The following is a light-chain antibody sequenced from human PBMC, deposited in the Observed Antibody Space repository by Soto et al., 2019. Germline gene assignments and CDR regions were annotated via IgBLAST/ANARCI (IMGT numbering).Light chain of an antibody. V-gene: IGLV1-40*01. CDR1: NSNIGAAYD. J-gene: IGLJ1*01. CDR2: GND. CDR3: QSYDSSLSGYV. Sequence: QSVLTQPPSVSGAPGQTVTISCTGSNSNIGAAYDVNWYQHLPGTAPKLLIYGNDNRPSGVPDRFSGSKSGTSASLAITGLRAEDEADYYCQSYDSSLSGYVFGAGTKVTVL.